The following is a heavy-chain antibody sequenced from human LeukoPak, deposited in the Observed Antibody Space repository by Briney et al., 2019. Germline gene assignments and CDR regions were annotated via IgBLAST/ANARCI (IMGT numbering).Heavy chain of an antibody. CDR3: ARGRIGRVVPAARKYNWFDP. V-gene: IGHV4-34*01. Sequence: PSETLSLTCAVYGGSFSGYYWSWIRQPPGKGLEWIGEINHSGSTNYNPSLKSRVTISVDTSKNQFSPKLSSVTAADTAVYYCARGRIGRVVPAARKYNWFDPWGQGTLVTVSS. CDR1: GGSFSGYY. CDR2: INHSGST. D-gene: IGHD2-2*01. J-gene: IGHJ5*02.